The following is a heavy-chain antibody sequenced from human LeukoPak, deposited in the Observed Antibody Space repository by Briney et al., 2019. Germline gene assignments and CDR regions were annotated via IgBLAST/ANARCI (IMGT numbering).Heavy chain of an antibody. V-gene: IGHV4-4*07. CDR3: ARGDCSSTSCYRADDAFDI. CDR2: IYTSGST. D-gene: IGHD2-2*02. Sequence: SETLSLTCTVSGGSISSYYWSWIRQPAGKGLEWIGRIYTSGSTNYNPSLKSRVTMSVDTSKNQFSLKLSSVTAADTAVYYCARGDCSSTSCYRADDAFDIWGQGTMVTVSS. CDR1: GGSISSYY. J-gene: IGHJ3*02.